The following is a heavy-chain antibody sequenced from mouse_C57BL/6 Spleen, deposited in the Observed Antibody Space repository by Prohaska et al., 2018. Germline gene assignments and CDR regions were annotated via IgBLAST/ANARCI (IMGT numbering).Heavy chain of an antibody. D-gene: IGHD1-1*01. CDR2: INPNNGGT. J-gene: IGHJ1*03. V-gene: IGHV1-22*01. Sequence: HGKSLEWIGYINPNNGGTSYNQKFKGKATLTVNKSSSTAYMELRSLTSEDSAVYYCARNGDYGSLHWYFDVWGTGTTVTVSS. CDR3: ARNGDYGSLHWYFDV.